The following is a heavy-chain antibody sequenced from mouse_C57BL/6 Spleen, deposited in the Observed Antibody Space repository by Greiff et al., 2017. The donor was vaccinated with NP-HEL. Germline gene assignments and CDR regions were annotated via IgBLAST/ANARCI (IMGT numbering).Heavy chain of an antibody. J-gene: IGHJ4*01. CDR3: AKGVTIYAMDY. Sequence: VQLQQSGPELVKPGASVKISCKASGYAFSSSWMNWVKQRPGKGLEWIGRIYPGDGDTNYNGKFKGKATLTADKSSSTAYMQLSSLISEDSAVYFCAKGVTIYAMDYWGQGTSVTVSS. D-gene: IGHD2-12*01. CDR1: GYAFSSSW. CDR2: IYPGDGDT. V-gene: IGHV1-82*01.